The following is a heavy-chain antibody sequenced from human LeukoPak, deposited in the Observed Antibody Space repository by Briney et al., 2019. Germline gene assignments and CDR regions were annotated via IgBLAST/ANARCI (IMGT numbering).Heavy chain of an antibody. Sequence: GGSLRLSCAASGFAFSSYGMHWVRQAPGKGLEWVAVIWSEGSKKYYSDSVRGRFTISRDDSENTLYLQMSSLRVEDTAVYYCARDRGTTMVTLDYWGQGTLVTVSS. V-gene: IGHV3-33*01. CDR3: ARDRGTTMVTLDY. CDR1: GFAFSSYG. J-gene: IGHJ4*02. D-gene: IGHD4/OR15-4a*01. CDR2: IWSEGSKK.